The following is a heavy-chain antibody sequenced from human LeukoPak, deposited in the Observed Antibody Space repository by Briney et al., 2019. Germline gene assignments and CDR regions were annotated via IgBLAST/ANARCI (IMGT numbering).Heavy chain of an antibody. J-gene: IGHJ4*02. D-gene: IGHD2-21*02. CDR2: IIPIFGTA. Sequence: SVKVSCKASGGTFSSYAISWVRQAPGQGLEWMGRIIPIFGTANYAQKFQGRVTITTDESTSTAYMELSSLRSEDTAVYYCAREEAGDQYRAFDYWGQGTLVTVSS. CDR3: AREEAGDQYRAFDY. CDR1: GGTFSSYA. V-gene: IGHV1-69*05.